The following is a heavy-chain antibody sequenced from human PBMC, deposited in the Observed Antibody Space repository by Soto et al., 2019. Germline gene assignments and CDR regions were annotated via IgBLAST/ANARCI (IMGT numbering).Heavy chain of an antibody. CDR1: GFSISRYW. V-gene: IGHV3-7*01. Sequence: PVGSLRLSCAASGFSISRYWMSWVRQAPGKGLEWVADKKQDGSEEYYVDSVKGRFTVSRDNAKNSVYLQLISLRAEDTALYYCARGGFSYGTGIEHWGQGALVTVSS. CDR3: ARGGFSYGTGIEH. D-gene: IGHD5-18*01. J-gene: IGHJ5*02. CDR2: KKQDGSEE.